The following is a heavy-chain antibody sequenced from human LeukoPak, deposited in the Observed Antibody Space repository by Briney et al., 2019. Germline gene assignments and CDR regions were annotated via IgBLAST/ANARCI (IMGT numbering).Heavy chain of an antibody. D-gene: IGHD5-12*01. CDR2: IKQDGSEK. CDR1: GFTFSSYW. V-gene: IGHV3-7*05. CDR3: ARRQGTSGYDVDY. Sequence: GGSLRLSCAASGFTFSSYWMSWVRQAPGKGLEYVANIKQDGSEKYHVYSVKGRFTISRDNAKNTLYLEMNSLRPEDTAIYYCARRQGTSGYDVDYWGQGTLVTVSS. J-gene: IGHJ4*02.